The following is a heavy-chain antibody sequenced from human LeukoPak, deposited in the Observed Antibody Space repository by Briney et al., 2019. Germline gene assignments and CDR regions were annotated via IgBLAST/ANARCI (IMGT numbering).Heavy chain of an antibody. CDR2: IYYSGST. J-gene: IGHJ3*02. Sequence: NPSETLSLTCTVSGGSISSSSYYWGWIRQPPGKGLEWIGSIYYSGSTYYNPSLKSRVTISVDTSKNQFSLKLSSVTAADTAVYYCAGSPMVVVVAAGASDAFDIWGQGTMVTVSS. CDR1: GGSISSSSYY. CDR3: AGSPMVVVVAAGASDAFDI. D-gene: IGHD2-15*01. V-gene: IGHV4-39*07.